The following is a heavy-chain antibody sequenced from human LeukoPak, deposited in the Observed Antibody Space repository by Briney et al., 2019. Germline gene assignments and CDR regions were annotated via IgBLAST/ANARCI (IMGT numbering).Heavy chain of an antibody. CDR3: ARGTTGTTWWFDP. J-gene: IGHJ5*02. CDR2: IIPIFGIA. V-gene: IGHV1-69*05. CDR1: GGTFSSYA. D-gene: IGHD1-1*01. Sequence: VASVKVSCKASGGTFSSYAIGWVRQAPGQGLEWMGGIIPIFGIANYAQKFQGRVTITTDESTSTAYMELSSLRSEDTAVYYCARGTTGTTWWFDPWGQGTLVTVSS.